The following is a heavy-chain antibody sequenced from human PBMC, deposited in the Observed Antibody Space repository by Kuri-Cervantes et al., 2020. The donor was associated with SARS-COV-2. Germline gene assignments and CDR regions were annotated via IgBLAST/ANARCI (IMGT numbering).Heavy chain of an antibody. V-gene: IGHV6-1*01. CDR1: GDSVSSNSAA. J-gene: IGHJ3*02. CDR2: TYYRSRWYD. CDR3: ARGDAFGI. Sequence: LRLSCAISGDSVSSNSAAWNWIRQSPSRGLEWLGRTYYRSRWYDDYAASVKSRITINPDTSKNQFSLLLNSVTPEDTAVYYCARGDAFGIWGQGTMVTVSS.